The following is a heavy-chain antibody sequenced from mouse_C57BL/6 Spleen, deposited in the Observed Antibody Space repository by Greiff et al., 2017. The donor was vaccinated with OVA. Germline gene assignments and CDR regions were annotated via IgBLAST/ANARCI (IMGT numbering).Heavy chain of an antibody. Sequence: QVQLQQSGPGLVQPSQSLSITCTVSGFSLTSYGVHWVRQSPGKGLEWLGVIWSGGSTDYNAAFISRLSISKDNSKSQVFFKMNSLQADDTAIYYCARTYYSNYVAMDYWGQGTSVTVSS. J-gene: IGHJ4*01. CDR1: GFSLTSYG. CDR3: ARTYYSNYVAMDY. V-gene: IGHV2-2*01. D-gene: IGHD2-5*01. CDR2: IWSGGST.